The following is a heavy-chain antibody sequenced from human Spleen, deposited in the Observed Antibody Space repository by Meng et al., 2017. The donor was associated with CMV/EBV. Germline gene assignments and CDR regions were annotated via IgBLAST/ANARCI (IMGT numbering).Heavy chain of an antibody. CDR3: ARSPGYYYGMDV. CDR1: GFTFDDYA. J-gene: IGHJ6*02. CDR2: ISSSSSYI. Sequence: GESLKISCAASGFTFDDYAMHWVRQAPGKGLEWVSSISSSSSYIYYADSVKGRFTISRDNAKNSLYLQMNSLRAEDTAVYYCARSPGYYYGMDVWGQGTTVTVSS. V-gene: IGHV3-21*01.